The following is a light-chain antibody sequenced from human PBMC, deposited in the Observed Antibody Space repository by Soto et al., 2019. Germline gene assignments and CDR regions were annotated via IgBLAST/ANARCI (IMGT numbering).Light chain of an antibody. Sequence: DVVMTQSPLSLPVTLGHPASISCMSNQSLVHSEGVAYFSWLQQRPGRSARRLIYKVSNRDSGVPARCSGSGAGTDVALKISRVEAEDVGVYYCMQGTHWPPWTFGQGTKVDIK. CDR2: KVS. J-gene: IGKJ1*01. CDR1: QSLVHSEGVAY. CDR3: MQGTHWPPWT. V-gene: IGKV2-30*02.